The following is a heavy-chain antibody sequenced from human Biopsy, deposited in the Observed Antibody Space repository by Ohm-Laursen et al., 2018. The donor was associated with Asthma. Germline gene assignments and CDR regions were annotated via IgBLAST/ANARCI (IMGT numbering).Heavy chain of an antibody. CDR2: IYSGGTS. V-gene: IGHV3-53*01. D-gene: IGHD6-13*01. J-gene: IGHJ4*02. CDR3: AKDKGGPRIGVAGTFDH. Sequence: SLRLSCAAPGFAVSRDYMFWVRQAPGKGLEWVSVIYSGGTSHTADSVRGRFTISRDNSKNTVCLQMNSLTGEDTAVYYCAKDKGGPRIGVAGTFDHWGQGTLVTVSS. CDR1: GFAVSRDY.